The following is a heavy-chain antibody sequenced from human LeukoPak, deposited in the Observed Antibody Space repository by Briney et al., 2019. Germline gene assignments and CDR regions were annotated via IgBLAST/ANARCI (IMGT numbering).Heavy chain of an antibody. J-gene: IGHJ4*02. CDR2: LSYDGSNK. CDR3: AGGYIAADLDY. D-gene: IGHD6-13*01. V-gene: IGHV3-30-3*01. Sequence: SGRSLRLSCAASGFTFTSFAMHWVRQASGKGLEWLAVLSYDGSNKYYADSVKGRFTISRDNSKNTLYLQMNSLRAEDTAVYYCAGGYIAADLDYWGQGTLVTVSS. CDR1: GFTFTSFA.